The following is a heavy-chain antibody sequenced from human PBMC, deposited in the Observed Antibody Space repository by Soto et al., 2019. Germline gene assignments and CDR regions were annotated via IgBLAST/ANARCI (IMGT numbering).Heavy chain of an antibody. CDR3: ARHVPAAGYYYGMDV. CDR1: VGTFSSYA. D-gene: IGHD2-2*01. J-gene: IGHJ6*02. Sequence: QVQLVQSGAEVKKPGSSVKVSCKASVGTFSSYAVSWVRQAPGQGLEWMGGIISIFGTANYAQKFQGRVTITADESTSTAYMELSSLRSEDTAVYYCARHVPAAGYYYGMDVWGQGTTVTVSS. CDR2: IISIFGTA. V-gene: IGHV1-69*12.